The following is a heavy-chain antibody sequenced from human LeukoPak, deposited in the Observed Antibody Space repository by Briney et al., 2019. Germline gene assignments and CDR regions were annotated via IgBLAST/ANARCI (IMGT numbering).Heavy chain of an antibody. CDR1: GYTFTSYG. J-gene: IGHJ4*02. D-gene: IGHD6-19*01. Sequence: GASVTVSCKASGYTFTSYGISWVRQAPGQGLEWMGWISAYNGNTNYAQKLRGRVTMTTDTSTSTAYMELRSLRSDDTAVYYCARGVYSSGWTPSLVYWGQGTLVTVSS. CDR3: ARGVYSSGWTPSLVY. V-gene: IGHV1-18*01. CDR2: ISAYNGNT.